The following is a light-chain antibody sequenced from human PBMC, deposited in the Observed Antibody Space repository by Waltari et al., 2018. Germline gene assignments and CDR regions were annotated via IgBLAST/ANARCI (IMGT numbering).Light chain of an antibody. CDR1: QRISRY. V-gene: IGKV3-20*01. J-gene: IGKJ1*01. CDR3: QHHFRLPAT. CDR2: GAS. Sequence: EIVLTQSPVSLSLSPGERATLSCRSSQRISRYLPWYQQKPGQAPRLLIYGASNRATGVPPRFSGSGSGTDFSLTISGLEAEDSAVYYCQHHFRLPATFGQGTKVEIK.